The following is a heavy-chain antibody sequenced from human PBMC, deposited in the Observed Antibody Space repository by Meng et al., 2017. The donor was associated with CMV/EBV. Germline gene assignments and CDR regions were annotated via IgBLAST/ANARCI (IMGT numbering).Heavy chain of an antibody. Sequence: SETLSLTCTVSGGSISSSSYYWGWIRQPPGKGLEWIGRIYYSGSTYYNPSLKSRVTISVDTSKNQFSLKLSSVTAADTAVYYCASYIVVVPAAIGDWGQGTLVTVSS. CDR1: GGSISSSSYY. V-gene: IGHV4-39*01. J-gene: IGHJ4*02. CDR3: ASYIVVVPAAIGD. CDR2: IYYSGST. D-gene: IGHD2-2*01.